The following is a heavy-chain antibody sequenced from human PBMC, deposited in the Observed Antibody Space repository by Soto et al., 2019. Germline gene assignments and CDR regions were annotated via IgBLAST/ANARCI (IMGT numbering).Heavy chain of an antibody. CDR2: ISYDGTNY. CDR3: AKDWDCTTTSCSRLWYGMDV. V-gene: IGHV3-30*18. Sequence: AGGSLRLSCAASGFTFSSYGMHWVRQAPGKGLEWVAVISYDGTNYYYADSVKGRFTISRDNSKNTLFLQMNSLRPEDTAVYYCAKDWDCTTTSCSRLWYGMDVWGQGTTVTVSS. D-gene: IGHD2-2*01. CDR1: GFTFSSYG. J-gene: IGHJ6*02.